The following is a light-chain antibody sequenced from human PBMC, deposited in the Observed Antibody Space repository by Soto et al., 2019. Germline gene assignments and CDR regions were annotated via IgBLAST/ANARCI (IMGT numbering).Light chain of an antibody. CDR2: GAS. CDR1: QSVSSN. V-gene: IGKV3-15*01. J-gene: IGKJ4*01. CDR3: QQYNNWPPPLT. Sequence: EIVMTQSPATLSVSPGERATLSCRASQSVSSNLAWYQQKPGQAPRILIYGASTRATGIPARFSGSGSGTEFTLIISSLQSEDFAVYYCQQYNNWPPPLTFGGGTKVEIK.